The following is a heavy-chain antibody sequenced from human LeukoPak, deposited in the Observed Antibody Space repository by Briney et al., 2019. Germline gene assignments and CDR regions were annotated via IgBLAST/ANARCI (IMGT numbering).Heavy chain of an antibody. V-gene: IGHV3-64D*06. Sequence: GGSLRLSCSASGFTFSNNAMHRVRQAPGKGLEYVLAISSNGGSTYYADSVKGRFTISRDNSKNTVYLQMSSLRGEDTAVYYCARGNGWFDYWGQGTLVTVSS. CDR1: GFTFSNNA. J-gene: IGHJ4*02. D-gene: IGHD6-19*01. CDR3: ARGNGWFDY. CDR2: ISSNGGST.